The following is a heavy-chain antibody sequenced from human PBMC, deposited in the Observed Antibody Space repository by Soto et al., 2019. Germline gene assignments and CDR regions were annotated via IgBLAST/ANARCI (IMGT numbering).Heavy chain of an antibody. CDR3: AKGAYGSGTYDC. CDR2: ISASGGSI. Sequence: EVQLLEYGGGLGQPGGSLSLPCEPSGFTFRIYAMTWVPQSPGKALEWVSHISASGGSISYADSVKGRFTISRDNSKSTLYLQMNSLRAEDTATYYCAKGAYGSGTYDCWGQGTLVTVSS. D-gene: IGHD3-10*01. J-gene: IGHJ4*02. CDR1: GFTFRIYA. V-gene: IGHV3-23*01.